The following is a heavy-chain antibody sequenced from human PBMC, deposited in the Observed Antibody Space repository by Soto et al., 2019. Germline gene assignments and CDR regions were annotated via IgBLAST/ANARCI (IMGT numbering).Heavy chain of an antibody. D-gene: IGHD6-6*01. CDR1: GGTFTNYV. CDR2: LNPIFGAA. V-gene: IGHV1-69*01. J-gene: IGHJ5*02. Sequence: QVQLVQSGAEVRKPGSSVKVSCKISGGTFTNYVISWLRQAPGQGREWMGGLNPIFGAANLAQKFQGRVTIPADESPSTVNMELSSLTSEDTAVYYCARGRSSPNFDPWGQGTLVTVSS. CDR3: ARGRSSPNFDP.